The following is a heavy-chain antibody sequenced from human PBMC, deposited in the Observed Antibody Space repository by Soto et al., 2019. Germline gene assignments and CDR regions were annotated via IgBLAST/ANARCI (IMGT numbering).Heavy chain of an antibody. V-gene: IGHV4-59*01. D-gene: IGHD3-10*01. CDR3: ARAFFYGSGSLHYYGMDV. CDR2: IYYSGST. CDR1: DGSISSYY. J-gene: IGHJ6*02. Sequence: SETLTLTYTVSDGSISSYYGSWIRQPPGKGLEWIGYIYYSGSTNYNPSLKSRVTISVDTSKNQFSLKLSSVTAADTAVYYCARAFFYGSGSLHYYGMDVWGQGTTVTVSS.